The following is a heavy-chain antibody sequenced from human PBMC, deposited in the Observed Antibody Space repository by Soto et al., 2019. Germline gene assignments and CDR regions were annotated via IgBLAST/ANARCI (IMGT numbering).Heavy chain of an antibody. V-gene: IGHV5-51*01. D-gene: IGHD3-3*01. J-gene: IGHJ5*02. CDR3: ARRPGKTIFGVVTEQYNWFDP. CDR1: GYSFTSYW. CDR2: IYPGDSDT. Sequence: EVQLVQSGAEVKKPGESLKISCKGSGYSFTSYWIGWVRQMPGKGLEWMGIIYPGDSDTRYSPSFQGQVTISADKSISTAYLQWSSLKASDTAMYYCARRPGKTIFGVVTEQYNWFDPWGQGTLVTVSS.